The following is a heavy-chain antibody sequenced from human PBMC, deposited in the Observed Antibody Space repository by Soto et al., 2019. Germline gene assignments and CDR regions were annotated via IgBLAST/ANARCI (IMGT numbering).Heavy chain of an antibody. V-gene: IGHV4-39*01. CDR2: IYYSGST. Sequence: TETLSLTCTVSGGSITSSSYYWGWIRQPPGKGLEWIGSIYYSGSTYYNPSLKSRVTISVDTSKNQFSLKLSSVTAADTAVYYCATQEVGGSYVYTFDPWGQGTLVTVSS. J-gene: IGHJ5*02. D-gene: IGHD1-26*01. CDR3: ATQEVGGSYVYTFDP. CDR1: GGSITSSSYY.